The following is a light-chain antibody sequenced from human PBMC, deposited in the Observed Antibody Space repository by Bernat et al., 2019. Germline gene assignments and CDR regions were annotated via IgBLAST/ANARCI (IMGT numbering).Light chain of an antibody. Sequence: DIQLTHSPPFLSASVGDRVTITCRASQVIGTYLAWYQQKPGKAPNLLIYGASTLQTGVPSRFSGCGSGTEFTLTISSLRPEDFATYHCQQLNSYPITFGQGTRLEIK. J-gene: IGKJ5*01. CDR3: QQLNSYPIT. V-gene: IGKV1-9*01. CDR2: GAS. CDR1: QVIGTY.